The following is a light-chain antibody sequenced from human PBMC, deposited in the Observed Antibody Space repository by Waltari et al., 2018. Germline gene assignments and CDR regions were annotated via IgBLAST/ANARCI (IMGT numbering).Light chain of an antibody. V-gene: IGLV2-23*02. CDR3: CSYAGFSTMV. CDR2: DVT. CDR1: NSDVGLYTY. J-gene: IGLJ2*01. Sequence: QSALTQPASLSGSPGQSITISCPGTNSDVGLYTYVSWYQQHPGNAPKPVIYDVTQRPSGISNRFSGSNSGNTASLTISGLQAEDEADYYCCSYAGFSTMVFGGGTKVTVL.